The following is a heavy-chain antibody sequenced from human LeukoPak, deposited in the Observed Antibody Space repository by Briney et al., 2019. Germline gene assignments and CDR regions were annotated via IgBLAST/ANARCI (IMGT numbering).Heavy chain of an antibody. Sequence: SETLSLTCTVSGGSIRSYYWSWIRQPPGKGLEWIGYIYYSGSTYYNPSLKSRVTISVDTSKNQFSLKLSSVTAADTAVYYCARTVQVGATRFDYWGQGTLVTVSS. D-gene: IGHD1-26*01. CDR3: ARTVQVGATRFDY. V-gene: IGHV4-59*12. CDR2: IYYSGST. CDR1: GGSIRSYY. J-gene: IGHJ4*02.